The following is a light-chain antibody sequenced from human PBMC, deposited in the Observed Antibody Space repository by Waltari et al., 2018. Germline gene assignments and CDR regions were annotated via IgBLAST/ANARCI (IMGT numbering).Light chain of an antibody. CDR2: DVS. J-gene: IGLJ2*01. Sequence: QSALPQPASVSGSPGQSITISCPGTSSDIGGYNYVSWYQQVPGKAPKLMIYDVSNRPSGVSSRFSGSKSGNTASLTISGLQAEDEADYFCSSYMDSSTLELFGGGTSLTVL. CDR1: SSDIGGYNY. CDR3: SSYMDSSTLEL. V-gene: IGLV2-14*03.